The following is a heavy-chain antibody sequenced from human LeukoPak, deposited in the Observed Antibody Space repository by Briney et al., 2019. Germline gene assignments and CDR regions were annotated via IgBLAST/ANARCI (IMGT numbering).Heavy chain of an antibody. CDR2: ISSSSSTI. J-gene: IGHJ4*02. CDR3: ARDNYGSGSLIDY. V-gene: IGHV3-48*04. CDR1: GFTFSSYS. D-gene: IGHD3-10*01. Sequence: PGGSLRLSCAASGFTFSSYSMNWVRQAPGKGLEWVSYISSSSSTIYYADSVKGRFTISRDNAKNSLYLQMNSLRAEDTAVYYCARDNYGSGSLIDYWGQGTLVTVSS.